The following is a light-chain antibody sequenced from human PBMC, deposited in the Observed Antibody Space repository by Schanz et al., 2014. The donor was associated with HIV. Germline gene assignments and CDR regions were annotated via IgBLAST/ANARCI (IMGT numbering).Light chain of an antibody. V-gene: IGLV2-14*03. CDR1: SSDVGGYNY. CDR2: DVS. J-gene: IGLJ3*02. CDR3: SSYTSSSTWV. Sequence: QSALTQPASVSGSPGQSITISCTGTSSDVGGYNYVSWYQQHPGKAPKLMIYDVSNRPSGVSNRFSGSKSDYTASLTISGLQPEYEADYYCSSYTSSSTWVFGGGTKLTVL.